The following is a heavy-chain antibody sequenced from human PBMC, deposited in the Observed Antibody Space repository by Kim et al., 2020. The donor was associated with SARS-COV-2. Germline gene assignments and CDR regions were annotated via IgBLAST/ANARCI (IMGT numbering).Heavy chain of an antibody. CDR2: SST. J-gene: IGHJ4*02. V-gene: IGHV5-10-1*01. CDR3: ARPGRVGDY. Sequence: SSTNSSPSFQGHVTISPDKSISTAYLQWRSLKASDTAMYYCARPGRVGDYWGQGTLVTVSS. D-gene: IGHD2-2*01.